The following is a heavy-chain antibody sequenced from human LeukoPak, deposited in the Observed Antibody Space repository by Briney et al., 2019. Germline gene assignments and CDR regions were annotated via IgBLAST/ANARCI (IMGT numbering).Heavy chain of an antibody. J-gene: IGHJ6*02. V-gene: IGHV4-4*07. CDR1: GGSISSYY. D-gene: IGHD3-9*01. CDR2: IYTSGST. Sequence: SETLSLTCTVSGGSISSYYWSWIRQPAGKGLEWIGRIYTSGSTNYNPSLKSRVTMSVDTSKNQFSLKLSSVTAADTAVYYCARGADILTGYYRAYYYYYGMDVWGQGTTVTVSS. CDR3: ARGADILTGYYRAYYYYYGMDV.